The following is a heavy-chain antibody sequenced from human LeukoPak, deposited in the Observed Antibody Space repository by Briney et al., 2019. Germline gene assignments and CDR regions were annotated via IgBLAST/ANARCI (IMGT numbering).Heavy chain of an antibody. CDR1: GGSFSGYY. CDR3: SREGSAVGGAFDY. J-gene: IGHJ4*02. CDR2: INHSGST. Sequence: SETLSLTCAVYGGSFSGYYWSWIRQPPGKGLEWIGEINHSGSTNYNPSLKSRVTISVDTSKNQFSLKLSSVTAADAALYYCSREGSAVGGAFDYWGQGTLVSVSS. D-gene: IGHD6-19*01. V-gene: IGHV4-34*01.